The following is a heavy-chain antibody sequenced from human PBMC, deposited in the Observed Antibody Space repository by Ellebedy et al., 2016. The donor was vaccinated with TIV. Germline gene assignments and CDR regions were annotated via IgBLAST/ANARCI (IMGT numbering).Heavy chain of an antibody. Sequence: SETLSLXXAVSGRSISTTFYYWAWIRQSPGKGLEWIGSIYSTGTTSYSPSPSLKSRVTLSLDTSKNQFTLNLTSVTAADTAIYYCAREGAREFFGYWGQGTLVSVSS. D-gene: IGHD3-10*01. V-gene: IGHV4-39*06. CDR3: AREGAREFFGY. J-gene: IGHJ4*02. CDR1: GRSISTTFYY. CDR2: IYSTGTT.